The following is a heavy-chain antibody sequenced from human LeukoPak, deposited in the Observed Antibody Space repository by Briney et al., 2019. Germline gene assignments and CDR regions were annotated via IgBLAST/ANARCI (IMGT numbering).Heavy chain of an antibody. CDR3: ARHGYGLLFDY. CDR2: INHSGST. CDR1: GGSFSGYY. V-gene: IGHV4-34*01. D-gene: IGHD5-24*01. J-gene: IGHJ4*02. Sequence: PSETLSLTCAVYGGSFSGYYWSWIRQPPGKGLEWIGEINHSGSTNYNPSLKSRVTISVDTSKNQFSLKLSSVTAADTAVYYCARHGYGLLFDYWGQGTLVTVSS.